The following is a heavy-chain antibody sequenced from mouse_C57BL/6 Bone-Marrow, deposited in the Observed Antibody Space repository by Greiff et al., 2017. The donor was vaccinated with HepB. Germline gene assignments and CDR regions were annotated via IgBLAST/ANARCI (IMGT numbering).Heavy chain of an antibody. J-gene: IGHJ3*01. V-gene: IGHV1-50*01. CDR2: IDPSDSYT. CDR3: ASYPFAY. CDR1: GYTFTSYW. Sequence: VQLQQPGAELVKPGASVKLSCKASGYTFTSYWMQWVKQRPGQGLGWIGEIDPSDSYTNYNQKFKGKATLTVDTSSSTAYMQLSSLTSEDSAVYYCASYPFAYWGQGTLVTGSA.